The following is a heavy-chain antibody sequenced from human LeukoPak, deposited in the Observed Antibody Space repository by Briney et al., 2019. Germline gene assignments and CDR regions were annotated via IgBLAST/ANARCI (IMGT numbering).Heavy chain of an antibody. CDR3: ARDIAVAGIRGDY. CDR1: GFTFSSYS. J-gene: IGHJ4*02. V-gene: IGHV3-21*01. D-gene: IGHD6-19*01. CDR2: ISSSSSYI. Sequence: GGSLRLSCAASGFTFSSYSMNWVRQAPGKGLEWVSSISSSSSYIYYADSVKGRFTISRDNAKNSLYLQMSSLRAEDTAVYYCARDIAVAGIRGDYWGQGTLVTVSS.